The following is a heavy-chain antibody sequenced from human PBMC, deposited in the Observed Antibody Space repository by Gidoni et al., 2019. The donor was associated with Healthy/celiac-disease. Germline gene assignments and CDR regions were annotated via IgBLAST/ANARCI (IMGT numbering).Heavy chain of an antibody. CDR2: ISSSSSYI. CDR1: GFTFSSYS. V-gene: IGHV3-21*01. Sequence: EVQLVESGGGLVKPGGSLRLSCAASGFTFSSYSMNWVRQAPGKGLAWVASISSSSSYIYYADAVKGRFTISRDNAKNSLYLQMNSLRAEDTAVYYCARDSSRGGMDVWGQGTTVTVSS. J-gene: IGHJ6*02. D-gene: IGHD6-13*01. CDR3: ARDSSRGGMDV.